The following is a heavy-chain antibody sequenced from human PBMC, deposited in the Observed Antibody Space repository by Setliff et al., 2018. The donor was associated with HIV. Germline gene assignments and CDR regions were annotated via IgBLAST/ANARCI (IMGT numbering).Heavy chain of an antibody. J-gene: IGHJ4*02. CDR1: GGAFNGYH. CDR3: TRAQIASPRPLDY. CDR2: INHKGVT. V-gene: IGHV4-34*01. D-gene: IGHD2-21*01. Sequence: SETLSLTCAVYGGAFNGYHWTWIRQSPGRGLEWIGEINHKGVTNYSPSLMRRATISAETSKNQFSLRLSSVTAADTALYFCTRAQIASPRPLDYWGQRTLVTV.